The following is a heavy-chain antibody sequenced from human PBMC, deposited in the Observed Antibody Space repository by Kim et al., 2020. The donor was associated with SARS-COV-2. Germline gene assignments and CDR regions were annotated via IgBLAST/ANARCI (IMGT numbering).Heavy chain of an antibody. D-gene: IGHD4-17*01. V-gene: IGHV3-23*01. CDR3: AKDYPYYGDYLYYYYGMDV. CDR2: ISGSGGST. J-gene: IGHJ6*02. Sequence: GGSLRLSCAASGFTFSSYAMSWVRQAPGKGLEWVSAISGSGGSTYYADSVKGRFTISRDNSKNTLYLQMNSLRAEDTAVYYCAKDYPYYGDYLYYYYGMDVWGQGTTVTVSS. CDR1: GFTFSSYA.